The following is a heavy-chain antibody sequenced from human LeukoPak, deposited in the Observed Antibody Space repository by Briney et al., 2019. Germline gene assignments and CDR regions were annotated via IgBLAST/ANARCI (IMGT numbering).Heavy chain of an antibody. CDR3: ARDYYDSSGYAEYFQH. V-gene: IGHV1-18*01. D-gene: IGHD3-22*01. CDR2: ISAYNGST. J-gene: IGHJ1*01. CDR1: DYTFTNYG. Sequence: AASVKVSCKASDYTFTNYGISWVRQAPGQGLEWMGWISAYNGSTNYAQKLQGRVTMTTDTSTSTAYMELRSLRSDDTAVYYCARDYYDSSGYAEYFQHWGQGTLVTVSS.